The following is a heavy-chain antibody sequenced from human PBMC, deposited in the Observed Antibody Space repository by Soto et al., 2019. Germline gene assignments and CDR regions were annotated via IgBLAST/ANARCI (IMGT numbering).Heavy chain of an antibody. Sequence: SETLSLTCTVSGGSISSYYWSWIRQPPGKGLEWIGYIYYSGSTNYNPSLKSRVTISVDTSKNQFSLKLSSVTAADTAVYYCARAPRRNYGYPSYFDYWGQGTLVTVS. D-gene: IGHD3-10*01. J-gene: IGHJ4*02. CDR3: ARAPRRNYGYPSYFDY. CDR2: IYYSGST. CDR1: GGSISSYY. V-gene: IGHV4-59*01.